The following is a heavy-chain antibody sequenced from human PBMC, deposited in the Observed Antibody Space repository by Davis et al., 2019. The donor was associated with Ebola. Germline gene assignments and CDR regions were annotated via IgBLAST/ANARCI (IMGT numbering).Heavy chain of an antibody. J-gene: IGHJ6*02. CDR1: GFTFSSYG. V-gene: IGHV3-30*18. CDR2: ISYDGSNK. CDR3: AKDNWNPYAEAGNYGMDV. D-gene: IGHD1-20*01. Sequence: PGGSLRLSCAASGFTFSSYGMHWVRQAPGKGLEWVAVISYDGSNKYYADSVKGRFTISRDNAKNSLYLQMNSLRAEDTALYYCAKDNWNPYAEAGNYGMDVWGQGTTVTVSS.